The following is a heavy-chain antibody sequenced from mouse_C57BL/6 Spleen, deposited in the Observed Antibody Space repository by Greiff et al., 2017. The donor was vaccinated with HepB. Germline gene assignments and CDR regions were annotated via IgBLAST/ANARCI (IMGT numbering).Heavy chain of an antibody. Sequence: EVQLQQSGPGLVKPSQSLSLTCSVTGYSITSGYYWNWIRQFPGNKLEWMGYISYDGSNNYNPSIKNRISITRDTSKNQFFLKLNSVTTEDTATYYCARALYDYDVPWFAYWGQGTLVTVSA. CDR3: ARALYDYDVPWFAY. J-gene: IGHJ3*01. D-gene: IGHD2-4*01. CDR2: ISYDGSN. CDR1: GYSITSGYY. V-gene: IGHV3-6*01.